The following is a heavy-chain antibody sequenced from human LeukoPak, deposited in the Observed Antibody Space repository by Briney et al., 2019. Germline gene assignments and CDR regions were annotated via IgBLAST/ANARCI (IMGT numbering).Heavy chain of an antibody. CDR1: AFTFSNAW. V-gene: IGHV3-15*01. J-gene: IGHJ4*02. CDR2: IKTKADGGTT. Sequence: GGSLTLSCAASAFTFSNAWMNWVRQAPGKGLEWLGRIKTKADGGTTDYAAPVKGRFTISRDDSKNKLYLQMNSLTTEDTAVYYCVNFYFDYRGQGTLVTVSS. D-gene: IGHD5-24*01. CDR3: VNFYFDY.